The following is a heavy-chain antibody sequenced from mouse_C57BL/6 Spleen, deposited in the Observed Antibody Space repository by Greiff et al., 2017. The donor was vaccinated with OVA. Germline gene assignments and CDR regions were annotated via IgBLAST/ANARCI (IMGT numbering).Heavy chain of an antibody. CDR1: GYAFSSYW. V-gene: IGHV1-80*01. Sequence: VQLQQSGAELVKPGASVKISCKASGYAFSSYWMNWVKQRPGKGLEWIGQIYPGDGDTNYNGKLKGQATLTADKSSSTAYLQLSSLTSEDSAVYFCARALYDGCPYYFDYWGKGTTLTVSS. CDR3: ARALYDGCPYYFDY. J-gene: IGHJ2*01. D-gene: IGHD2-3*01. CDR2: IYPGDGDT.